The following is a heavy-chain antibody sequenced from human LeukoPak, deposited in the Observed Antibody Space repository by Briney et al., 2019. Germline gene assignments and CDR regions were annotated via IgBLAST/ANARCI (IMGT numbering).Heavy chain of an antibody. CDR2: IWYEGSNK. D-gene: IGHD6-19*01. Sequence: GGSLRLSCAASGFTFMSYGMHGVRQAPGKGREGVAVIWYEGSNKYYADSVKGRFTISRDNSKTTLYLQMNSLRAEDTAVYYCARESLDSSGWYDYWGQGTLVTVSS. V-gene: IGHV3-33*01. CDR1: GFTFMSYG. CDR3: ARESLDSSGWYDY. J-gene: IGHJ4*02.